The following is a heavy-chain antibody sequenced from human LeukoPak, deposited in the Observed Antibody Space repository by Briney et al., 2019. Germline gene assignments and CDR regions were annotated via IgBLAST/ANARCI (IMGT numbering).Heavy chain of an antibody. CDR1: GFTFGDYS. V-gene: IGHV3-48*01. D-gene: IGHD3-3*01. CDR2: ISSSSSVI. Sequence: GGSLRLSCAASGFTFGDYSMNWVRQAPGKGLEWVSYISSSSSVIYYADSVRGRFTISRDNAKKSLYLRMNSLRAEDTAVYYCARGQAALLYDFWSGYYRHWGQGTLVTVSS. CDR3: ARGQAALLYDFWSGYYRH. J-gene: IGHJ4*02.